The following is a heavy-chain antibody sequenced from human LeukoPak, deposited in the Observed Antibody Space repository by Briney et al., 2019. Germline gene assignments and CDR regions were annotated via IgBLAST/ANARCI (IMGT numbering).Heavy chain of an antibody. Sequence: GGSLRLSCAASGFTFSSYGMHWVRQAPGKGLEWVAVISYDGSNKYYADSVKGRFTISRDNSKNTLYLQMNSLRAEDTAVYYCAKDPLPHDNYDILTGYYHSYGMDVWGKGTTVTVSS. J-gene: IGHJ6*04. CDR1: GFTFSSYG. V-gene: IGHV3-30*18. CDR2: ISYDGSNK. D-gene: IGHD3-9*01. CDR3: AKDPLPHDNYDILTGYYHSYGMDV.